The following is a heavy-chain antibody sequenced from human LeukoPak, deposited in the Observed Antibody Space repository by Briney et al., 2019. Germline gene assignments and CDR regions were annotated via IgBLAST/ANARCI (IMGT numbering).Heavy chain of an antibody. Sequence: SETLSLTCTVSGGSISSGGYSWSWIRQPPGKGLEWIGYIYHSGSTYYNPSLKSRVTISVDRSKNQFSLKLSSVTAADTAVYYCARCVPVTNWFDPWGQGTLVTVSS. V-gene: IGHV4-30-2*01. CDR3: ARCVPVTNWFDP. D-gene: IGHD4-11*01. J-gene: IGHJ5*02. CDR2: IYHSGST. CDR1: GGSISSGGYS.